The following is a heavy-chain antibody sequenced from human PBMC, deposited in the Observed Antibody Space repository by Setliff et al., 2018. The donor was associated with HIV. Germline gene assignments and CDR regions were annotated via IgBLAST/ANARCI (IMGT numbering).Heavy chain of an antibody. CDR2: FDPEDGEA. CDR1: GYTLTELS. D-gene: IGHD5-18*01. Sequence: GASVKVSCKVSGYTLTELSIHWVRQAFGKGLEWMGGFDPEDGEAIYAQKFQGRVIMTEDTSTDTAYMELSSLTSGDVAVYYCATRTRWIQLSFDGIFDYWGQGTPVTVSS. CDR3: ATRTRWIQLSFDGIFDY. V-gene: IGHV1-24*01. J-gene: IGHJ4*02.